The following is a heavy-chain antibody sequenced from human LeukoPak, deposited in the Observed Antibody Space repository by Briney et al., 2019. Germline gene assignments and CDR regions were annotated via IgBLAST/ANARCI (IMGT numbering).Heavy chain of an antibody. CDR2: IYTSGST. V-gene: IGHV4-4*09. D-gene: IGHD6-6*01. Sequence: PSETLSLTCTVSGGSISSYYWSWIRQPPGKGLEWIGYIYTSGSTNYNPSLKSRVTISVDTSKNQFSLKLSSVTAADTAVYYCARSIAASPKYYFDYWGQGTLVTVSS. CDR3: ARSIAASPKYYFDY. CDR1: GGSISSYY. J-gene: IGHJ4*02.